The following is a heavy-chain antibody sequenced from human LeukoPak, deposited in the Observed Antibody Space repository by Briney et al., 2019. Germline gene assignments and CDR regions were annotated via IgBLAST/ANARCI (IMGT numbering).Heavy chain of an antibody. CDR1: GFTFSSYA. J-gene: IGHJ4*02. CDR2: ISYDGSNK. Sequence: GGSLRLSCAASGFTFSSYAMHWVRQAPGKGLEWVAVISYDGSNKYYADSVKGRFTISRDNSKNTLYLQMNSLRAEDTAVYYCARGGPWNDYSNPDYWGQGTLVTVSS. V-gene: IGHV3-30*04. D-gene: IGHD4-11*01. CDR3: ARGGPWNDYSNPDY.